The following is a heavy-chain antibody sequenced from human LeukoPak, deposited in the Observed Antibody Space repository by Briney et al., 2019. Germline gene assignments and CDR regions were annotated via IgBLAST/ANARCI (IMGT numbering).Heavy chain of an antibody. CDR2: IYSTGSR. D-gene: IGHD3/OR15-3a*01. V-gene: IGHV4-31*03. J-gene: IGHJ6*03. CDR3: ARGLEYSYYLDV. CDR1: GVSVSSPTYY. Sequence: IPSETLSLTCSVSGVSVSSPTYYWSWIRQHPGKGLEWIGHIYSTGSRHYNPSLESRVSVSFDTSKNQFSLKMSSMTAADTAVYYCARGLEYSYYLDVWGKGTTVTVSS.